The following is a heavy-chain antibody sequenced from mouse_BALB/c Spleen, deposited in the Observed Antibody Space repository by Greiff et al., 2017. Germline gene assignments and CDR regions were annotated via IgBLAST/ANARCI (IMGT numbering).Heavy chain of an antibody. CDR1: GYSFTGYY. Sequence: LVKTGASVKISCKASGYSFTGYYMPWVKQSHGKSLEWIGYISCYNGATSYNQKFKGKATFTVDTSSSTAYMQFNSLTSEDSAVYYCARARGNFDWYFDVWGAGTTVTVSS. D-gene: IGHD2-1*01. J-gene: IGHJ1*01. CDR3: ARARGNFDWYFDV. CDR2: ISCYNGAT. V-gene: IGHV1S34*01.